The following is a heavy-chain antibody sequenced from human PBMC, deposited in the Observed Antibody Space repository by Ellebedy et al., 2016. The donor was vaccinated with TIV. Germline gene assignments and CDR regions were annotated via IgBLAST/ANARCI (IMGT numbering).Heavy chain of an antibody. D-gene: IGHD5-12*01. CDR2: IWFNGRLK. Sequence: GESLKISCAASGFTFRHYHMHSVRQAPGKGLEWVALIWFNGRLKYYSDSVKGRFTLSRDNSKDSLFLEMNRLRADDTGIYYCAREVAEGQGDMDVWGQGTPVTVSS. CDR1: GFTFRHYH. CDR3: AREVAEGQGDMDV. V-gene: IGHV3-33*01. J-gene: IGHJ6*02.